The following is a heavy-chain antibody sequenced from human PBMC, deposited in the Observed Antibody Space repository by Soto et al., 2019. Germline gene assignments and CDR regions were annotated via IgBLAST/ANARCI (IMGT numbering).Heavy chain of an antibody. J-gene: IGHJ6*02. CDR1: GFTFSSYA. V-gene: IGHV3-30-3*01. Sequence: PGGSLRLSCAASGFTFSSYAMHWVRQAPGKGLEWVAVISYDGSNKYYADSVKGRFTISRDNSKNTLYLQMNSLRAEDTAVYYCARDYFGPSSYYYDYYGMDVWGQGTTVTVSS. D-gene: IGHD3-10*01. CDR2: ISYDGSNK. CDR3: ARDYFGPSSYYYDYYGMDV.